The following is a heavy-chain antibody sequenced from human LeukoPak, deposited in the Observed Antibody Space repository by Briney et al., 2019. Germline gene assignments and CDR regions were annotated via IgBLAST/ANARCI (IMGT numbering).Heavy chain of an antibody. Sequence: RTGGSLRLSCAASGFTFSSYEMNWVRQAPGKGLEWVSSISSSSSYIYYADSVKGRFTISRDNAKNSLYLQMNSLRAEDTAVYYCARDLGYSSSWGWFDPWGQGTLVTVSS. CDR3: ARDLGYSSSWGWFDP. D-gene: IGHD6-13*01. CDR1: GFTFSSYE. J-gene: IGHJ5*01. V-gene: IGHV3-21*01. CDR2: ISSSSSYI.